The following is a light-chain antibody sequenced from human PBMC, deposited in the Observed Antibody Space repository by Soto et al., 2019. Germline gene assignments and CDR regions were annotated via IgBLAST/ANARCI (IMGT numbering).Light chain of an antibody. CDR2: NSY. J-gene: IGLJ1*01. CDR3: AAWDASLNGYV. V-gene: IGLV1-44*01. Sequence: QSVLTQAPSASGIPGQRGTISCSGSSSNIGSKTVNWYQQLPGTVPKLLIYNSYQRPSGVPDRFSGSKSGTSASLAISGLQSEDEADYYCAAWDASLNGYVFGAGTKVTVL. CDR1: SSNIGSKT.